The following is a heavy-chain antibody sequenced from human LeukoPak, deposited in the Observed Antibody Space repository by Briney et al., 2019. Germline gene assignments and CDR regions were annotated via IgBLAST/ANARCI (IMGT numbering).Heavy chain of an antibody. J-gene: IGHJ4*02. D-gene: IGHD3-10*01. CDR3: TRDSGSGAFDY. CDR1: GFTFGDYA. CDR2: IRSKAYGGTT. V-gene: IGHV3-49*04. Sequence: GRSLRLSCTASGFTFGDYAMSWVRQAPGKGLEWVGFIRSKAYGGTTEYAASVKGRFTISRDDSKSIAYLQMNSLETEDTAVYYCTRDSGSGAFDYWGQGTLVTVSS.